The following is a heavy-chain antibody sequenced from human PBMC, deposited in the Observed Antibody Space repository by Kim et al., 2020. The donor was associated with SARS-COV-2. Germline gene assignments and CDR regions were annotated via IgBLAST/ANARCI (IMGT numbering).Heavy chain of an antibody. J-gene: IGHJ3*02. D-gene: IGHD3-16*01. V-gene: IGHV4-30-2*05. CDR2: T. Sequence: TYDNPSLKSRVTISVDTSKNQFSLKLSSVTAADTAVYYCASPRGYDAFDIWGQGTMVTVSS. CDR3: ASPRGYDAFDI.